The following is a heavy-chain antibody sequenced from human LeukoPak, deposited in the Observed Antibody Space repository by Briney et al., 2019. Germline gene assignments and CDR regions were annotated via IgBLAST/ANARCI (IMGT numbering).Heavy chain of an antibody. J-gene: IGHJ4*02. V-gene: IGHV4-30-2*01. Sequence: SETLSLTCAVSGVSISSGGYSWSWIRQPPGKGLEWIGYIYHSGSTYYNPSLKSRVTISVDRSKNQFSLKLSSVTAADTAVYYCARRTTTLDYWGQGTLVTVSS. D-gene: IGHD4-17*01. CDR2: IYHSGST. CDR1: GVSISSGGYS. CDR3: ARRTTTLDY.